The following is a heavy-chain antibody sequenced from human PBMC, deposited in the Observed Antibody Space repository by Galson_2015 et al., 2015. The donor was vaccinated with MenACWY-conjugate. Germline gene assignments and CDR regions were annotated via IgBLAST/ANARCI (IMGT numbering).Heavy chain of an antibody. CDR1: RFSFSSYG. CDR2: ITGNGERT. J-gene: IGHJ5*02. CDR3: AKLGLVRTVFTEKTPYNWFDP. Sequence: SLRLSCAVSRFSFSSYGMSWVRQAPGEGLEWVAVITGNGERTYYADSVNGRFTISRDNSKSTVYLQMDSLRVEDTAVYYCAKLGLVRTVFTEKTPYNWFDPWGQGTLVTVSS. V-gene: IGHV3-23*01. D-gene: IGHD3-10*01.